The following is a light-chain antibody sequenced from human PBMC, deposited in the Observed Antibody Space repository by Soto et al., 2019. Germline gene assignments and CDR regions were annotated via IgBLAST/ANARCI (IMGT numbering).Light chain of an antibody. Sequence: VLTQSPATLSLSPGKRATLSCRASESVAFHLAWYQQKPGQAPRLLIYDASVRATGTPARFSGSGSGTAFTLTISGLEPEDFALYYCQQRSTWPTFGQGTRLEIK. V-gene: IGKV3-11*01. CDR3: QQRSTWPT. CDR2: DAS. J-gene: IGKJ5*01. CDR1: ESVAFH.